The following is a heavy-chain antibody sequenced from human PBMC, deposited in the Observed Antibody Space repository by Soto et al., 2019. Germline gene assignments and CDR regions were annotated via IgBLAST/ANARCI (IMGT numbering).Heavy chain of an antibody. CDR3: ASWAYDDIRSGYYSGALDI. V-gene: IGHV3-30-3*01. J-gene: IGHJ3*02. Sequence: GGSLTLACAASGFTFSSYAMHWARQPPGKGLEWVAVTSYDGSNKYYADSVKGRFTISRDNSTNTLYIQTNSLRTEDTAVYYCASWAYDDIRSGYYSGALDIWGQGTKVTVSS. D-gene: IGHD3-3*01. CDR1: GFTFSSYA. CDR2: TSYDGSNK.